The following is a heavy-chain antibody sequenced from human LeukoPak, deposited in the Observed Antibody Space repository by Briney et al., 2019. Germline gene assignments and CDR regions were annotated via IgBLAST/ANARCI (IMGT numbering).Heavy chain of an antibody. D-gene: IGHD2-2*01. CDR1: GFTFSNAW. J-gene: IGHJ3*02. Sequence: GGSLRLSCAASGFTFSNAWMSWVRQAPGKGLEWVGRIKSKTDGGTTDYAAPVKGRFTISRDDSKNTLYLQMNSLKTEDTAVYYCTTEGDIVVVPAAARAFDIWGQGTMVTVSS. CDR3: TTEGDIVVVPAAARAFDI. V-gene: IGHV3-15*01. CDR2: IKSKTDGGTT.